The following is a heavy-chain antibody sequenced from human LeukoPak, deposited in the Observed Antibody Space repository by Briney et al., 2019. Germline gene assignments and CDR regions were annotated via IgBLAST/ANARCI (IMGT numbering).Heavy chain of an antibody. D-gene: IGHD1-26*01. J-gene: IGHJ5*02. V-gene: IGHV3-74*01. CDR3: ARVVVGANNWFDP. Sequence: GGSLRLSCAASGFIFSSYWMHWVRQAPGKWLVWVSRINSDGSSRNYADSVKGRFTISRDNAKNTLYLQMNSLKAEDTAVYYCARVVVGANNWFDPWGQGALVTVSS. CDR1: GFIFSSYW. CDR2: INSDGSSR.